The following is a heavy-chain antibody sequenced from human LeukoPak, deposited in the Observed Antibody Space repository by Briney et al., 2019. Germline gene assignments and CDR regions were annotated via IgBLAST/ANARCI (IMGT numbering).Heavy chain of an antibody. Sequence: SETLSLTCAVYGGSFSGYYWSWIRQPPGKGLEWIGEINHSGSTNYNPSLKSRVTISVDTSKNQFSLKLSSVTAADTAVYYCARRRAAAGTEAWGQGTLVTVSS. CDR3: ARRRAAAGTEA. CDR1: GGSFSGYY. CDR2: INHSGST. V-gene: IGHV4-34*01. J-gene: IGHJ5*02. D-gene: IGHD6-13*01.